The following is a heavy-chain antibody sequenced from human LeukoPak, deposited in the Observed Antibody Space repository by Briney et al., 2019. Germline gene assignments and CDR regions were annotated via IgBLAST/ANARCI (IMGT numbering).Heavy chain of an antibody. CDR2: FYHSGST. V-gene: IGHV4-38-2*02. J-gene: IGHJ4*02. D-gene: IGHD3-22*01. CDR3: ARVVYDSSTYPKSYFDF. Sequence: SETLSLTCTVSGYSITTDYYWGWIRQPPGKGLEWIGSFYHSGSTYYNPSLKSRVTISVDTSKNQFSLKLSSVTAADTAVYYCARVVYDSSTYPKSYFDFWGQGTLVTVSS. CDR1: GYSITTDYY.